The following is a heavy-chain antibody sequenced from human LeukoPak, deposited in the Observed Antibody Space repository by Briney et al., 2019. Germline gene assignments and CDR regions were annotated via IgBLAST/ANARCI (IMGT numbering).Heavy chain of an antibody. D-gene: IGHD3-10*01. CDR2: ISGSGGST. CDR1: GFTFSSYA. CDR3: ARAANYGSGSPPFDY. J-gene: IGHJ4*02. Sequence: PGGSLRLSCAASGFTFSSYAMSWVRQAPGKGLEWVSAISGSGGSTYYADSVKGRFTISRDNSKNTLYLQMNSLRAEDTAVYYCARAANYGSGSPPFDYWGQGTLVTVSS. V-gene: IGHV3-23*01.